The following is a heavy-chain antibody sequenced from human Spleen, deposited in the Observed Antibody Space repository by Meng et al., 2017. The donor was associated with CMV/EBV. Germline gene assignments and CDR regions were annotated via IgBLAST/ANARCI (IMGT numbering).Heavy chain of an antibody. D-gene: IGHD6-13*01. CDR3: ARPLTASGGAWYFDY. V-gene: IGHV3-11*06. J-gene: IGHJ4*02. CDR1: GFTFSDYY. CDR2: ISSSSSYT. Sequence: QVQWVESGGVLVKPGGSLRLSCAASGFTFSDYYMSWIRQAPGKGLEWVSYISSSSSYTNYADSVKGRFTISRDNAKNSLYLQMNSLRAEDTAVYYCARPLTASGGAWYFDYWGQGTLVTVSS.